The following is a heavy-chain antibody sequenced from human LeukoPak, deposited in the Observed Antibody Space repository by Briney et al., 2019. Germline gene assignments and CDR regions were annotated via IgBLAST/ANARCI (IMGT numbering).Heavy chain of an antibody. D-gene: IGHD3-3*01. J-gene: IGHJ6*03. CDR3: ARERTEAIFHYYYYMDV. CDR2: IYYSGST. Sequence: SETLSLTCTVSGGSISSYYWSWIRQPPGKGLEWIGYIYYSGSTNYNPSLKSRVTISVDTSKNQFSLKLSSVTAADTAVYYCARERTEAIFHYYYYMDVWGKGTTVTVSS. V-gene: IGHV4-59*01. CDR1: GGSISSYY.